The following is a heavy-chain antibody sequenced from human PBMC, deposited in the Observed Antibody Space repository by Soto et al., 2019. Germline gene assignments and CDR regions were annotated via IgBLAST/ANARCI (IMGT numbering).Heavy chain of an antibody. CDR3: ARSTRWCHCLDD. D-gene: IGHD2-15*01. CDR1: GYTFCSYW. CDR2: IYPGDSET. J-gene: IGHJ4*02. V-gene: IGHV5-51*01. Sequence: PGESLKISCQGSGYTFCSYWISWVRQMPGKGLEWMGRIYPGDSETRYSPSFHGKVTISADKSISTAYLQWSSLEASDSAIYFCARSTRWCHCLDDWGQGAMVTVSS.